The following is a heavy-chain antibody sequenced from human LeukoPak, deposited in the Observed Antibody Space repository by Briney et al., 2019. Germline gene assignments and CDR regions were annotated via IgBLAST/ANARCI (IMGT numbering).Heavy chain of an antibody. V-gene: IGHV4-59*08. Sequence: KSSETLSLTCTVSSGSISSYYWSWIRQPPGKGLEWIGYIYYSGSTNYNPSLKSRVTISVDTSKNQFSLKLSSVTAADTAVYYCARLWFGEKDYWGQGTLVTVSS. D-gene: IGHD3-10*01. CDR3: ARLWFGEKDY. CDR2: IYYSGST. J-gene: IGHJ4*02. CDR1: SGSISSYY.